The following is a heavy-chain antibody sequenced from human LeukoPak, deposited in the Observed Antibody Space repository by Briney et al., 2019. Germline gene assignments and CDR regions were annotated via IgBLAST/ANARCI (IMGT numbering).Heavy chain of an antibody. CDR3: ARRGAVVVPYYGMDV. CDR2: IRAGGENT. D-gene: IGHD2-2*01. V-gene: IGHV3-23*01. J-gene: IGHJ6*02. Sequence: GGSPRLSCAASGFTFSNYDMNWVRQAPGKGLDWVSAIRAGGENTFYADSVKGRFTISRDNSKNMLYLQMNSLRAEDTAVYYCARRGAVVVPYYGMDVWGQGTTVTVSS. CDR1: GFTFSNYD.